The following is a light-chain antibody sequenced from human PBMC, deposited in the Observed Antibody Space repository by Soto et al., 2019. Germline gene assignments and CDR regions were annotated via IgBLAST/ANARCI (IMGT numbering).Light chain of an antibody. CDR3: QQYNSYPT. J-gene: IGKJ1*01. CDR1: QSISSW. Sequence: DIQMTQSPSTLSASVGDRVTITCRASQSISSWLAWYQQKPGKAPKRLIYKASSLESGVPSRFSGRGDGTEVTLTISSLQPDDFATYYCQQYNSYPTFGQGTQVEMK. CDR2: KAS. V-gene: IGKV1-5*03.